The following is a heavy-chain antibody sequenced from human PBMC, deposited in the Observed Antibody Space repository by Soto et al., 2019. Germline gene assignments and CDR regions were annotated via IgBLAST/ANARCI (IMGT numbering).Heavy chain of an antibody. V-gene: IGHV1-69*13. CDR1: GGTFSSYA. J-gene: IGHJ4*02. Sequence: SVKVSCKASGGTFSSYAISWVRQAPGQGLEWVGGIIPRFGTANYAQKFQGRVTITADESTSTAYMELSSMRSEDTAMYYCAKVKYDSGGYYRNFEDWGQGTLVTVSS. CDR3: AKVKYDSGGYYRNFED. CDR2: IIPRFGTA. D-gene: IGHD3-22*01.